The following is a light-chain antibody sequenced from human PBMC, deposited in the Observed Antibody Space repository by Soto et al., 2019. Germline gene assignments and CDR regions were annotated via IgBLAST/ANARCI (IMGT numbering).Light chain of an antibody. CDR2: GAS. J-gene: IGKJ2*01. CDR3: QQRYKTSLSS. Sequence: DIQMTQSPSFLSASVGDRVTITCRASQRIDNFLNWYQQKPGKAPKLLIYGASSLQSRVPSRFSGSGSGTDFTLTITSLQPEDSATYHCQQRYKTSLSSFGQGTKVEIK. CDR1: QRIDNF. V-gene: IGKV1-39*01.